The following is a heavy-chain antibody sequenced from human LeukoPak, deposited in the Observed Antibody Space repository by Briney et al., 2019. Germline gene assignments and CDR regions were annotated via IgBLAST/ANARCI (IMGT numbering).Heavy chain of an antibody. D-gene: IGHD2-2*01. Sequence: PGGSLRLSYAASGFTFSSYWMTWVRQPPGKGLEWIGEINHSGSTNYNPSLKSRVTISVDTSKNQFSLKLSSVTAADTAVYYCARQSSTSCFWGQGTLVTVSS. V-gene: IGHV4-34*01. J-gene: IGHJ4*02. CDR3: ARQSSTSCF. CDR1: GFTFSSYW. CDR2: INHSGST.